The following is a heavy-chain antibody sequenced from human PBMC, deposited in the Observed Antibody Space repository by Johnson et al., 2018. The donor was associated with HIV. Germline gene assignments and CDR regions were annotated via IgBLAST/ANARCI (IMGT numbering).Heavy chain of an antibody. CDR1: GFTVSSNY. V-gene: IGHV3-30*02. D-gene: IGHD6-13*01. J-gene: IGHJ3*02. CDR3: AGDGVYSSPWDAFDI. Sequence: VQLVESGGGLVQPGGSLRLSCAASGFTVSSNYMSWVRQAPGKGLEWVAFTRYDGSNKYYADSVKGRFTISRDNSKNTLYLQMKSRRAEDTAVYYCAGDGVYSSPWDAFDIWGQGTMVTVSS. CDR2: TRYDGSNK.